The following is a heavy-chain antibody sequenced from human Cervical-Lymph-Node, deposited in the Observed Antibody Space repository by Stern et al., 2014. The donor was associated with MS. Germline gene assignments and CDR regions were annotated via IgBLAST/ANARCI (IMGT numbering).Heavy chain of an antibody. CDR3: ARLSG. CDR2: IIPFFDIT. Sequence: QMQLVQSGAEVKKPGSSVRVSCKASGGTFANYTISWVRQAPGQGLQWMGEIIPFFDITTYAQNFRGRLTITADTSTTTVYMELSSLRSEDTAVYYCARLSGWGQGTLVIVSS. J-gene: IGHJ4*02. CDR1: GGTFANYT. V-gene: IGHV1-69*17. D-gene: IGHD2/OR15-2a*01.